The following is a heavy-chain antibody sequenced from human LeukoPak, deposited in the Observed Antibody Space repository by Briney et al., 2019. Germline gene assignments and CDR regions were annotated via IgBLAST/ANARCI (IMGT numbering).Heavy chain of an antibody. CDR3: ARGDVLTTRLLDS. Sequence: PGGSLRLSCAASGFIFDDYAMHWVRRAPGKGLQWVSGITRFNAILGYVDSVKGRFTISRDSAKNSLYLQMNSLRPEDTAFYYCARGDVLTTRLLDSWGPGTLVTVSS. J-gene: IGHJ4*02. V-gene: IGHV3-9*01. D-gene: IGHD3-9*01. CDR2: ITRFNAIL. CDR1: GFIFDDYA.